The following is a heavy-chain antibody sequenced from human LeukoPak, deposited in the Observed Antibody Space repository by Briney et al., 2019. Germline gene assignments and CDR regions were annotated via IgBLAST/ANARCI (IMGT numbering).Heavy chain of an antibody. CDR1: GFTVSSNY. CDR2: ISSSSSYI. V-gene: IGHV3-21*01. Sequence: GGSLRLSCAASGFTVSSNYMSWVRQAPGKGLEWVSSISSSSSYIYYADSVKGRFTISRDNAKNSLYLQMNSLRAEDTAVYYCARAREYSSSSRAFDIWGQGTMVTVSS. CDR3: ARAREYSSSSRAFDI. J-gene: IGHJ3*02. D-gene: IGHD6-6*01.